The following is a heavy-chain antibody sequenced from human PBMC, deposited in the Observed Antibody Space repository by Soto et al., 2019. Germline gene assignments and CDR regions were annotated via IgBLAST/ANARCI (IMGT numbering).Heavy chain of an antibody. V-gene: IGHV3-21*01. D-gene: IGHD5-18*01. CDR2: ISSSSSYI. Sequence: EVQLVESGGGLVKPGGSLRLSCAASGFTFSSYSMNWVRQAPGKGLEWVSSISSSSSYIYYADSVKGRITISRDNAKNSLYLKLNSLRAEDTAVYYCARGKAAMVPLPNYFDYWGQGTLVTVSS. CDR3: ARGKAAMVPLPNYFDY. CDR1: GFTFSSYS. J-gene: IGHJ4*02.